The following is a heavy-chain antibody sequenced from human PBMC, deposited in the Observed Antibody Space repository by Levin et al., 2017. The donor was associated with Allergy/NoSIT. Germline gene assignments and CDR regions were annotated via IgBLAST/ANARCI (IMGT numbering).Heavy chain of an antibody. D-gene: IGHD6-19*01. CDR2: ISYDARNK. CDR3: SRGDSIALAADAMNV. Sequence: GGSLRLSCAASGFTFSIHALHWVRQAPGKGLEWVAVISYDARNKYYADSVKGRFTISRDNSKNTLYLQMNSLRAEDTAVYYCSRGDSIALAADAMNVWGQGTTVTVSS. V-gene: IGHV3-30*04. J-gene: IGHJ6*02. CDR1: GFTFSIHA.